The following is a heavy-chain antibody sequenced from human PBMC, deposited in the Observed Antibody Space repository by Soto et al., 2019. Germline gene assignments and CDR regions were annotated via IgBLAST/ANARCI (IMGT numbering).Heavy chain of an antibody. CDR3: TRSTHAMNGGSHYMALDDDLVTGIDV. V-gene: IGHV4-4*02. CDR1: GASITSGHW. J-gene: IGHJ6*02. D-gene: IGHD3-16*01. CDR2: ISDRGST. Sequence: QVQLQESGPRLVRPSGALSLTCSVSGASITSGHWWTWVRQSPGKGLEWLGEISDRGSTNSNTNPSLKSRVSLAADKSHNQFSLRLTSVTAADTAIYYCTRSTHAMNGGSHYMALDDDLVTGIDVWGPGTTVTVSS.